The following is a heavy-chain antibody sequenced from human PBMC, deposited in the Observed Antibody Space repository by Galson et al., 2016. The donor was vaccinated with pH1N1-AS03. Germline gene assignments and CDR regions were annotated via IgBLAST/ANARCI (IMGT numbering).Heavy chain of an antibody. J-gene: IGHJ4*02. CDR3: AKEGDERAFDC. V-gene: IGHV3-23*01. Sequence: SLRLSCAASGFTFKNYAMSWVRQAPGKGLEWVSVISGIGTSIYYAASVKGRFSISRDNARNTLSLQMDDLRAEDTALYYCAKEGDERAFDCWGQGTLVTVSP. CDR2: ISGIGTSI. CDR1: GFTFKNYA.